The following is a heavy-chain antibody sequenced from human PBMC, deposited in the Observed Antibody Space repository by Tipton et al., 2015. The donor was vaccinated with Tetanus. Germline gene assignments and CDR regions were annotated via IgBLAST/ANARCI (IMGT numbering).Heavy chain of an antibody. J-gene: IGHJ4*02. CDR1: GGSISGGGYY. CDR2: IYSSGGA. CDR3: ARGPLENEGYFDS. V-gene: IGHV4-61*08. Sequence: TLSLTCTVSGGSISGGGYYWSWIRQPPGKGLEWIGHIYSSGGARYNPSLKSRTTMSVDRSKSQFSLEVTSVTAADTAVYFCARGPLENEGYFDSWGQGILVTVTA. D-gene: IGHD1-1*01.